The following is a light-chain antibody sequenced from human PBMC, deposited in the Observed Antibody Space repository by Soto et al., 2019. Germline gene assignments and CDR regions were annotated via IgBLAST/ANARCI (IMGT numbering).Light chain of an antibody. Sequence: TQSPSTLSVSPGERATLSCRASQSVSSNLAWYQQKPGQAPRILIYAASSRATGIPDRFSGSGSGTDFTLTISRLEPEDFAVYYCQQYGSSPPWTFGQGTKVDI. J-gene: IGKJ1*01. CDR1: QSVSSN. CDR3: QQYGSSPPWT. CDR2: AAS. V-gene: IGKV3-20*01.